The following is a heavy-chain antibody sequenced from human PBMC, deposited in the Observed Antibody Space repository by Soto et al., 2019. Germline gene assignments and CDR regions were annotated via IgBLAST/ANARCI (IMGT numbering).Heavy chain of an antibody. J-gene: IGHJ4*02. D-gene: IGHD6-19*01. V-gene: IGHV3-23*01. CDR3: AKERSSGWSLDY. Sequence: EVQLLESGGGLVQPGGSLRLSCVASGFTFSTYAMNWVRQAPGKGLEWVSGISGSGDSTYYADSVKGRFTVSRDNSKNTLYLQMNSLRAEDTAVFYCAKERSSGWSLDYWGQGTLVTVSS. CDR1: GFTFSTYA. CDR2: ISGSGDST.